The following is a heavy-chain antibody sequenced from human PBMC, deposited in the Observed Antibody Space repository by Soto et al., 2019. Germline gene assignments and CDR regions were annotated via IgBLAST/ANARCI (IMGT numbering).Heavy chain of an antibody. V-gene: IGHV3-11*01. D-gene: IGHD3-22*01. CDR2: ISSSGSTI. CDR3: ARGKHYYDRSGYGRGYYFDY. Sequence: QVQLVESGGGLVKPGGSLRLSCAASGFTFSDYYMSWIRQAPGKGLEWVSYISSSGSTIYYADSVKGRFTISRDNAKNSLYLQMNSLRVEDTAVYYCARGKHYYDRSGYGRGYYFDYQGQGTLVTVSS. J-gene: IGHJ4*02. CDR1: GFTFSDYY.